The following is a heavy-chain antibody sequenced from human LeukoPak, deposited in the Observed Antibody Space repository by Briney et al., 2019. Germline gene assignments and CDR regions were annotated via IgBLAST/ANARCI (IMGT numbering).Heavy chain of an antibody. CDR3: ARNTITGYYYGMDV. J-gene: IGHJ6*02. V-gene: IGHV3-21*01. D-gene: IGHD3-10*01. CDR2: ISSSTYI. CDR1: GFTFSSYS. Sequence: PGGSLRLSCAASGFTFSSYSMNWVRQAPGKGLEWVSSISSSTYIYYADSVKGRFTISRDSAKNSLYLQMNSLRAEDTAVFYCARNTITGYYYGMDVWGQGTTVTVSS.